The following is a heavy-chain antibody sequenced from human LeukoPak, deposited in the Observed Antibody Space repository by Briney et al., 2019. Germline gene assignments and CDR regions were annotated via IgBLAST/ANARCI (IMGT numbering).Heavy chain of an antibody. CDR3: ATGDSSGSHYYYYGMDV. D-gene: IGHD6-19*01. J-gene: IGHJ6*02. CDR1: GYTPTELS. Sequence: ASVKVSCKVSGYTPTELSMHWVRQAPGKGLEWMGGFDPEDGETIYAQKFQGRVTMTEDTSTDTAYMELSSLRSEDTAVYYCATGDSSGSHYYYYGMDVWGQGTTVTVSS. V-gene: IGHV1-24*01. CDR2: FDPEDGET.